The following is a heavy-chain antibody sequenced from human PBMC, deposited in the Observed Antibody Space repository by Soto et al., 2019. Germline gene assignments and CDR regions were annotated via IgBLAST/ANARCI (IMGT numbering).Heavy chain of an antibody. V-gene: IGHV3-9*01. CDR2: ISWNSGSI. Sequence: GGSLRLSCAASGFTFDDYAMHWVRQAPGKGLEWVSGISWNSGSIGYADSVKGRFTISRDNAKNSLYLQMNSLRAEDTALYYCAKGLELEHYYYYMDVWGKGTTVTVSS. J-gene: IGHJ6*03. CDR1: GFTFDDYA. D-gene: IGHD1-1*01. CDR3: AKGLELEHYYYYMDV.